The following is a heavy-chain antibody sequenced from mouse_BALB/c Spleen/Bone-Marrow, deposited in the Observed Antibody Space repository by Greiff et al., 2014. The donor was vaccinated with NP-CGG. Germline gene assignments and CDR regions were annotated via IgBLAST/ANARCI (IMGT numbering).Heavy chain of an antibody. CDR2: IDPANGNT. D-gene: IGHD4-1*01. Sequence: EVQGVESGAELVKPGASVKLSCTASGFNIKDTYMHWVKQRPEQGLEWIGRIDPANGNTKYDPKFQGKATITADTSSNTAYLQLSSLTSEDTAVYYCARWEYYAMDYWGQGTSVTVSP. CDR3: ARWEYYAMDY. CDR1: GFNIKDTY. J-gene: IGHJ4*01. V-gene: IGHV14-3*02.